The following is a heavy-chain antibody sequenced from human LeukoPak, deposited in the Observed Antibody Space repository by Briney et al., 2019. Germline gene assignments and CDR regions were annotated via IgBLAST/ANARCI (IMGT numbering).Heavy chain of an antibody. CDR2: INPSGGST. CDR1: GYTFTSYC. J-gene: IGHJ4*02. Sequence: ASVKVSCKASGYTFTSYCMHWVRQAPGQGLEWMGIINPSGGSTSYAQKFQGRVTMTRDTSTSTVYMELSSLGTEDTAAYYCAKGSYYDSSGSFYFDYWGQGTLVTVSS. D-gene: IGHD3-22*01. V-gene: IGHV1-46*01. CDR3: AKGSYYDSSGSFYFDY.